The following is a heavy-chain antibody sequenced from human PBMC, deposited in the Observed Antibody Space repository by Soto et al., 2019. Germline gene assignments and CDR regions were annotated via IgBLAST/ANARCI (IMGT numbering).Heavy chain of an antibody. J-gene: IGHJ4*02. V-gene: IGHV4-31*03. CDR2: IDYGGST. CDR3: ARRSTSANYFDY. Sequence: QSLTCTVSGGSIIIGVYYWSWIRQHPGEGLEWIGYIDYGGSTYYNPSLKSRVTISVDTSKNQFSLKLSSVTAADTAVYYCARRSTSANYFDYWGQGTLVTVSS. CDR1: GGSIIIGVYY. D-gene: IGHD2-2*01.